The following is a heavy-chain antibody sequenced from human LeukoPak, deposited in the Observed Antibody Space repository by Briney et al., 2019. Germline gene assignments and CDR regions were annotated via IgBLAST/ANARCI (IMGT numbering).Heavy chain of an antibody. V-gene: IGHV3-49*04. CDR1: GFAFGDHA. CDR3: TRVRSGNDFDY. D-gene: IGHD3-10*01. CDR2: IRSKGYGGTT. J-gene: IGHJ4*02. Sequence: GRSLRLSCSASGFAFGDHAMSWVRQAPGKGLEWVGFIRSKGYGGTTEYAASVEGRFSLSRDDSKSFVYLQMSSLKTEDTAVYYCTRVRSGNDFDYWGQGTLVTVSS.